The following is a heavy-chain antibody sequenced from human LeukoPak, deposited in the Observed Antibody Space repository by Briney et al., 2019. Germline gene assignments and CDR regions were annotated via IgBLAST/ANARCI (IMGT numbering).Heavy chain of an antibody. CDR3: ARGRFGELLYRFYYYYGMDV. Sequence: SETLSLTCTVSGGSISSYYWSWIRQPPGKGLEWIGYIYYSGSTNYNPSLKGRVTISVDTSKNQFSLKLSSVTAADTAVYYCARGRFGELLYRFYYYYGMDVWGQGTTVTVSS. D-gene: IGHD3-10*01. CDR2: IYYSGST. J-gene: IGHJ6*02. V-gene: IGHV4-59*01. CDR1: GGSISSYY.